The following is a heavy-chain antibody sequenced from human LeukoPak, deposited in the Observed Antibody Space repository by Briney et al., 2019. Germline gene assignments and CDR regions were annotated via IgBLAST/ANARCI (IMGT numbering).Heavy chain of an antibody. V-gene: IGHV3-48*03. CDR3: ARSAVTFDY. D-gene: IGHD4-17*01. Sequence: GGSLRLSCAASRFTFSSYEMNWVRQAPGKGLEWVSYISSSGSTIYYADSVKGRFTISRDNAKSSLYLQMNSLRAEDTAVYYCARSAVTFDYWGQGTLVTVSS. CDR2: ISSSGSTI. J-gene: IGHJ4*02. CDR1: RFTFSSYE.